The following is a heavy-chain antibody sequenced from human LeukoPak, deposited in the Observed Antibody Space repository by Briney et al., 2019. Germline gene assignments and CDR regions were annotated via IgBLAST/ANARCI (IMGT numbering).Heavy chain of an antibody. CDR2: INHSGST. V-gene: IGHV4-34*01. CDR3: ARVTIGVYGMDV. CDR1: GGSFSGYY. J-gene: IGHJ6*02. D-gene: IGHD3-16*01. Sequence: IPSETLSLTCAVYGGSFSGYYWSWIRQPPGKGLEWIGEINHSGSTNYNPSLKSRVTISVDTSKNQFSLKLSSVTAADTAVYYCARVTIGVYGMDVWGQGTTVTVSS.